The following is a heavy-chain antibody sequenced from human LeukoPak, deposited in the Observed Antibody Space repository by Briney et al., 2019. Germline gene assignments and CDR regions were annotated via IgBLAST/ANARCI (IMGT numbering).Heavy chain of an antibody. Sequence: SQTLSLTCTVSGGSISSGSYYWSWIRQPAGKGLEWIGRIYTSGSTNYNPSLKSRVTISVDTSKNQFSLKLSSVTAADTAVYYCARVPRLLWFGELSPYYYMDVWGKGTTVTVSS. CDR1: GGSISSGSYY. J-gene: IGHJ6*03. CDR3: ARVPRLLWFGELSPYYYMDV. V-gene: IGHV4-61*02. CDR2: IYTSGST. D-gene: IGHD3-10*01.